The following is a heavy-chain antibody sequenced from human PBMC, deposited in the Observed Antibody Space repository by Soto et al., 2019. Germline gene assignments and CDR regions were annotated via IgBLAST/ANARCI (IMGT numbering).Heavy chain of an antibody. CDR1: GFTFTNYW. Sequence: GESLKISCRGSGFTFTNYWIAWVRQMPGKGLEWVGIVWPGDSDVRYSPSFQGQVTISADKSISAAYLQWSTLKASGTAVYFCARLLLTTSFFDLWGQGTLVTVSS. CDR2: VWPGDSDV. D-gene: IGHD4-17*01. CDR3: ARLLLTTSFFDL. V-gene: IGHV5-51*01. J-gene: IGHJ4*02.